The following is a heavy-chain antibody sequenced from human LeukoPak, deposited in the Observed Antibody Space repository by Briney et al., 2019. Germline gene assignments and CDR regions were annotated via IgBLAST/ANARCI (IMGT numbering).Heavy chain of an antibody. V-gene: IGHV1-2*02. CDR1: GYTFTSYD. Sequence: ASVKVSCKASGYTFTSYDINWVRQATGQGLEWMGWINPNSGGTNYAQKFQGRVTMTRDTSISTAYMELTRLRSDDTAVYYCAREHDSSGYYDRFQHWGQGTLVTVSS. J-gene: IGHJ1*01. D-gene: IGHD3-22*01. CDR2: INPNSGGT. CDR3: AREHDSSGYYDRFQH.